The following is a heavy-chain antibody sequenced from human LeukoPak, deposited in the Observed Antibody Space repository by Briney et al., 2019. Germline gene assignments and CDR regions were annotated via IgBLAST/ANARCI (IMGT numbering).Heavy chain of an antibody. Sequence: SVKVSCKASGGTFSSFTISWVRQAPGQGLEWMGSIIPQFGTPNYAQKLQGRLTISTDESTNTVYMELSSLRSEDTAVYYCASLPAIGYCSGGSCFLVDSWGQGTLVTVSS. V-gene: IGHV1-69*05. CDR3: ASLPAIGYCSGGSCFLVDS. CDR2: IIPQFGTP. J-gene: IGHJ4*02. D-gene: IGHD2-15*01. CDR1: GGTFSSFT.